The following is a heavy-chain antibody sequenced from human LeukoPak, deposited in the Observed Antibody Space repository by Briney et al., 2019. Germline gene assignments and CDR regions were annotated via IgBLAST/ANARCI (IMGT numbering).Heavy chain of an antibody. J-gene: IGHJ5*02. CDR1: GGSFSGYY. CDR2: INHSGST. V-gene: IGHV4-34*01. CDR3: ARAQTYHDILTGYRWAWFDP. Sequence: PSETLSLTCAVYGGSFSGYYWSWIRQPPGKGLEWIGEINHSGSTNYNPSLKSRVTISVDTSKNQFSLKLSSVTAADTAVYYCARAQTYHDILTGYRWAWFDPWGQGTLVTVSS. D-gene: IGHD3-9*01.